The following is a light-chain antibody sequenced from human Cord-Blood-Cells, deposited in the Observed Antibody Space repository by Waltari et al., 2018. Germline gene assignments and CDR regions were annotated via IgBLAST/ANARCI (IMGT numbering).Light chain of an antibody. CDR2: AVS. CDR3: CAYAGSYTLGV. CDR1: SSDVGGYNY. Sequence: QSALTQPRSVSGSPGQSVTISCTGTSSDVGGYNYVSWYQQHPGKAPKLMIYAVSKRPSGGPDRCSGSKSGNTASLTISGLQAEDEADYYCCAYAGSYTLGVFGGGTKLTVL. V-gene: IGLV2-11*01. J-gene: IGLJ3*02.